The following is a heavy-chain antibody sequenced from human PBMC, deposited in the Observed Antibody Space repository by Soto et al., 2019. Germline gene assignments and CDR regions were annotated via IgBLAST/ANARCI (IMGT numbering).Heavy chain of an antibody. J-gene: IGHJ4*02. D-gene: IGHD5-12*01. V-gene: IGHV3-9*01. CDR3: AKDGYNGYERRNYFDY. CDR2: VSWTSGRP. CDR1: GFTFDDYA. Sequence: EVQLVESGGGLVQPGRSLRLSCAASGFTFDDYALHWVRQAPGKGLEWVSGVSWTSGRPGYADSVKGRFTISRDNAKNSMYLQMNSLRAEDTALYYCAKDGYNGYERRNYFDYWGQGTLVTVSS.